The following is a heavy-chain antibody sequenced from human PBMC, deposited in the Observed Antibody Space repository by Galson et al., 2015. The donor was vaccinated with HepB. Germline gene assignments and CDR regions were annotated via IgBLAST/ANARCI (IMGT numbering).Heavy chain of an antibody. CDR1: GFTFSSYG. CDR3: ARAYPLDHSYGPSGGDY. V-gene: IGHV3-33*01. D-gene: IGHD5-18*01. Sequence: SLRLSCAASGFTFSSYGMHWVRQAPGKGLEWVAVIWYDGSNKYYADSVKGRFTISRDNSKNTLYLQMNSLRAEDTAVYYCARAYPLDHSYGPSGGDYWGQGTLVTVSS. J-gene: IGHJ4*02. CDR2: IWYDGSNK.